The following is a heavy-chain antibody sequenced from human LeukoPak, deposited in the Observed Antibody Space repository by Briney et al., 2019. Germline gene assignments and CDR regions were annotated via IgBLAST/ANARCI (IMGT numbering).Heavy chain of an antibody. CDR2: IYSGGST. CDR1: GFTFSSNY. CDR3: EAAYDSSGYYLGYMDV. Sequence: GGSLRLSCAASGFTFSSNYMSWVRQAPGKGLEWVSVIYSGGSTYYADSVKGRFTISRDNSKNTLYLQMNSLRAEDTAVYYCEAAYDSSGYYLGYMDVWGKGTTVTVSS. J-gene: IGHJ6*03. D-gene: IGHD3-22*01. V-gene: IGHV3-53*01.